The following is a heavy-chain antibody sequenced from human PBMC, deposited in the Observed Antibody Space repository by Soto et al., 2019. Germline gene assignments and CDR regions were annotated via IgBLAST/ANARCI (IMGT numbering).Heavy chain of an antibody. V-gene: IGHV3-15*01. CDR1: GFTLTKTW. CDR2: IKSESDGGTT. CDR3: TTVTRRYSSGWYGH. J-gene: IGHJ5*02. D-gene: IGHD3-22*01. Sequence: EVQLVESGGGLVKPGGSLRISCAASGFTLTKTWMSWVRQAPGKGLEWVGRIKSESDGGTTDYVAPVKGRFTISRDDSKNTLVLQMNSLKIEDTAVYYCTTVTRRYSSGWYGHWGQGTLVTVSS.